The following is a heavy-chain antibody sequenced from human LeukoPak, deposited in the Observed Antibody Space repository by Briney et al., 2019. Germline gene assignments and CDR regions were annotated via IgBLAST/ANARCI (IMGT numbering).Heavy chain of an antibody. Sequence: SETLSLTCTVSGGSISSYYWSWIRQPPGKGLEWIGYIYYSGSTNYNPSLKSRVTISVDTSKNQFSLKLSSVTAADTAVYYCARGSPLHYGDYGYWGQGTLVTVSS. V-gene: IGHV4-59*01. J-gene: IGHJ4*02. CDR1: GGSISSYY. CDR2: IYYSGST. CDR3: ARGSPLHYGDYGY. D-gene: IGHD4-17*01.